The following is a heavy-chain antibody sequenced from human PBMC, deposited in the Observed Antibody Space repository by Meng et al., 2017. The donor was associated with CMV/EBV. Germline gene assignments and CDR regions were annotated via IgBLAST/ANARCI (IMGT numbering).Heavy chain of an antibody. V-gene: IGHV4-34*01. CDR2: INHSGST. J-gene: IGHJ5*02. Sequence: VQLQPVGAGMLKPSGPLALTGAVYGWSFSGYDWSWIRQPPGKGLEWIGEINHSGSTNYNPSLKSRFTISVDTSKNQFSLKLSSVTAADTAVYYCARGGNWFDPWGQGTLVTVSS. CDR1: GWSFSGYD. CDR3: ARGGNWFDP.